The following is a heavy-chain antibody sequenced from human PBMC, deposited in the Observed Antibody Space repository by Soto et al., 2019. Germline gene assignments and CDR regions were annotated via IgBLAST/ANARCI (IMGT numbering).Heavy chain of an antibody. J-gene: IGHJ6*02. CDR3: ARAHYGDYGYGMDV. V-gene: IGHV4-30-2*01. CDR1: GGSISSGGYS. CDR2: TYHSGST. D-gene: IGHD4-17*01. Sequence: QLQLQESGSGLVKPSQTLSLTCAVSGGSISSGGYSWSWIRQPPGKGLEWIGYTYHSGSTYYNPALKSRVTIXGXRXXTQFARKLSSVTAADTAVYYCARAHYGDYGYGMDVWGQGTTVTVSS.